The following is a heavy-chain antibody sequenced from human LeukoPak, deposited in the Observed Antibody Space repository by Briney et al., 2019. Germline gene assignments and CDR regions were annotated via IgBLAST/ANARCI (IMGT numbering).Heavy chain of an antibody. D-gene: IGHD1-26*01. V-gene: IGHV3-23*01. CDR1: GFTFSNYT. CDR3: ARDLEWELLSSYYYYGMDV. CDR2: ISGSGDYT. J-gene: IGHJ6*02. Sequence: PGGSLRLSCAASGFTFSNYTMSWVRQAPGRGLEWVTAISGSGDYTNYADSVKGRFTISRDNSKNTLYLQMNSLRAEDTAVYYCARDLEWELLSSYYYYGMDVWGQGTTVTVSS.